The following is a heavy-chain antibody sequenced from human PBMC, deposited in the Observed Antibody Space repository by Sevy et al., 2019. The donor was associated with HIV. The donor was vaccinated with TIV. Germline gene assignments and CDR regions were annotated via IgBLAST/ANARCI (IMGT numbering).Heavy chain of an antibody. CDR1: GPTFSNYA. V-gene: IGHV3-30*04. J-gene: IGHJ3*02. Sequence: GGSLRLSCAASGPTFSNYAMHWLRQAPGKGLEWVAVVSYDGGNTYYADPVKGRFTVSRDNSKSTLYLQMNSLRPDDTAIYYCARFPPERAFDIWGQGTMVTVSS. CDR2: VSYDGGNT. CDR3: ARFPPERAFDI.